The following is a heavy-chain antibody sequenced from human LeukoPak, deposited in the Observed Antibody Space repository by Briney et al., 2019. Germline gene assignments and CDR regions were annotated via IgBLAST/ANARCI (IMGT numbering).Heavy chain of an antibody. V-gene: IGHV3-66*01. D-gene: IGHD5-18*01. CDR3: ARGATAAAFDI. CDR1: GFTVSSNY. J-gene: IGHJ3*02. CDR2: IYSGGST. Sequence: GGSLRLSCAASGFTVSSNYMSWVRQAPGKGLEWVSVIYSGGSTYYADSVKGRFTISRDNSKNTLYLQMNSLRAEDTAVYYCARGATAAAFDIWGQGTMVTVPS.